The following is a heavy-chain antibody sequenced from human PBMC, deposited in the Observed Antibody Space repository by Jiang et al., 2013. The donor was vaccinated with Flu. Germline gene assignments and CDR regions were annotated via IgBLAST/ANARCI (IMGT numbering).Heavy chain of an antibody. CDR2: TYYRSKWYN. J-gene: IGHJ5*02. Sequence: SQTLSLTCAISGDSVSSNSAAWNWIRQSPSRGLEWLGRTYYRSKWYNDYAVSVKSRITINPDTSKNQFSLQLNSVTPEDTAVYYCAREELDCTNGVCYYWFDPWGQGTLVTVSS. V-gene: IGHV6-1*01. CDR3: AREELDCTNGVCYYWFDP. D-gene: IGHD2-8*01. CDR1: GDSVSSNSAA.